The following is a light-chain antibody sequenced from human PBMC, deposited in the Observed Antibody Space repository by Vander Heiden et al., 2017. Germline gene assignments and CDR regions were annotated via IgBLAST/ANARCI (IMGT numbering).Light chain of an antibody. V-gene: IGLV1-40*01. Sequence: HSVLTQPPSVAGAQGQRLPIPCPGSSSNIGAGYDVHWYQQLPGTAPKLLIYGNSNRPSGVPDRFSGSKSGTSASLAITGLQAEDEADYYCQSYDSSLSGSRVFGGGTKLTVL. J-gene: IGLJ2*01. CDR3: QSYDSSLSGSRV. CDR1: SSNIGAGYD. CDR2: GNS.